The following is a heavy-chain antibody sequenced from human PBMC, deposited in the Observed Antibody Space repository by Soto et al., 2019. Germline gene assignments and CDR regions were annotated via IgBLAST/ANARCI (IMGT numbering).Heavy chain of an antibody. V-gene: IGHV1-69*05. Sequence: SVRVSCKASGGTFSSYAISWVRQAPGQGLEWMGGIIPIFGTANYAQKFQGRVTMTTDTSTSTAYMELRSLRSDDTAVYYCARDWYCSGGICYDCFDPWGQGTLVTVSS. D-gene: IGHD2-15*01. CDR1: GGTFSSYA. J-gene: IGHJ5*02. CDR3: ARDWYCSGGICYDCFDP. CDR2: IIPIFGTA.